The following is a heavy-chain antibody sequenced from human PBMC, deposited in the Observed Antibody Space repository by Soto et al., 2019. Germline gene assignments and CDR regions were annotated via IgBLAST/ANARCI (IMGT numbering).Heavy chain of an antibody. CDR1: GYTFTSYY. CDR3: AIARTGDFDY. CDR2: INPSAGST. V-gene: IGHV1-46*01. Sequence: QVQLVQSGAEVKKPGASVKVSCKASGYTFTSYYMHWVRQAPGQGLEWMGIINPSAGSTNYAQKFQGRVTMTRDTSTSTVYMELSSLRSEDTALSYCAIARTGDFDYWGQGTLVTVSS. J-gene: IGHJ4*02. D-gene: IGHD7-27*01.